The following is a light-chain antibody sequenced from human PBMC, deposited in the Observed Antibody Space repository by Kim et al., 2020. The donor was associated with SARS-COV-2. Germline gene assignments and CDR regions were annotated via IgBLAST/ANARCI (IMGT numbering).Light chain of an antibody. Sequence: SVHPGDKATLSCRASQTVTTKLAWYQHNPGQAPRLLIYDASTRATGIPARFSGSGSGTEFTLTISSLQSDDSAVYYCQQYNVWRTFGQGTKVDIK. CDR2: DAS. V-gene: IGKV3-15*01. J-gene: IGKJ1*01. CDR3: QQYNVWRT. CDR1: QTVTTK.